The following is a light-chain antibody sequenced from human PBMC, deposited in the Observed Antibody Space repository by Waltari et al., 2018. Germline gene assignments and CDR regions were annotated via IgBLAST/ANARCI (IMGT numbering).Light chain of an antibody. Sequence: QSALTQPASVSASPGQSITISCTGTSSDVGAYNDVSWYQQHPGKTPKLIIYDVRIRPSGVSNRFSGSKSGNTASLTISGLQADDEADYYCSSSTSSTTRVFGGGTRLTVL. V-gene: IGLV2-14*03. J-gene: IGLJ3*02. CDR3: SSSTSSTTRV. CDR1: SSDVGAYND. CDR2: DVR.